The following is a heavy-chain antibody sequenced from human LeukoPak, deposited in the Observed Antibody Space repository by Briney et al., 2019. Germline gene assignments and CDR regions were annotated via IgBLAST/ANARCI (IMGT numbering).Heavy chain of an antibody. CDR2: IYYSGST. CDR1: GGSISSYY. D-gene: IGHD3-10*01. V-gene: IGHV4-59*08. J-gene: IGHJ4*02. Sequence: SETLSLTCTVSGGSISSYYWSWIRQPPGKGLEWIGYIYYSGSTNYNPSLKSRVTISVDTSKNQFSLKLSSVTAADTAVYYCAGTMVRELLYWGQGTLVTVSS. CDR3: AGTMVRELLY.